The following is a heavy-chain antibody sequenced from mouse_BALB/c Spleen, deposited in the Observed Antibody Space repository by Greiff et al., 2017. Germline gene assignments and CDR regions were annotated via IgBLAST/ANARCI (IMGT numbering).Heavy chain of an antibody. D-gene: IGHD1-2*01. CDR1: GFTFSSFG. CDR2: ISSGSSTI. Sequence: EVQGVESGGGLVQPGGSRKLSCAASGFTFSSFGMHWVRQAPEKGLEWVAYISSGSSTIYYADTVKGRFTISRDNPKNTLFLQMTSLRSEDTAMYYCAREFITTATDYWGQGTTLTVSS. CDR3: AREFITTATDY. J-gene: IGHJ2*01. V-gene: IGHV5-17*02.